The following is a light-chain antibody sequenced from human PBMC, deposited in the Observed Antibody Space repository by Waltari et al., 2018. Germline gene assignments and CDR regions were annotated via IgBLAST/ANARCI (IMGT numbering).Light chain of an antibody. J-gene: IGKJ1*01. CDR3: QHYVRLPAT. CDR1: QSVSSA. V-gene: IGKV3-20*01. CDR2: GAS. Sequence: EIVFTQSPGSLSSSPGERVTLPYSASQSVSSALAWYQQKPGQAPRLLIFGASNRATGIPDRFSGSGSETDFSLTISRLEPEDFAVYYCQHYVRLPATFGRGTKVEIK.